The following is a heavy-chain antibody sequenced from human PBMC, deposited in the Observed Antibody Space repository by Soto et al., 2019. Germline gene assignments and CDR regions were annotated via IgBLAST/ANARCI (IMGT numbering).Heavy chain of an antibody. V-gene: IGHV1-69*02. CDR3: ATPLHSGWAYYFDY. CDR1: GGTFSSYT. J-gene: IGHJ4*02. Sequence: QVQLVQSGAEVKKPGSSVKVSCKASGGTFSSYTISWVRQAPGLGLEWMGRIIPILGIANYAQKFQGRVTITADKSTSTGYMELSSLGSEDTAVYYWATPLHSGWAYYFDYWGQGTLVTVSS. CDR2: IIPILGIA. D-gene: IGHD6-19*01.